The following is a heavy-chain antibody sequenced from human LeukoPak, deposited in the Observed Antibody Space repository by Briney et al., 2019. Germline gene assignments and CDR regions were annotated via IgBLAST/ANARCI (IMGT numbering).Heavy chain of an antibody. J-gene: IGHJ5*02. CDR2: IYHSGST. CDR3: ARQRGYCSGTSCYAWFDP. Sequence: SETLSLTCTVSGYSISSGYYWGWIRQPPGKGLEWIGSIYHSGSTYYNPSLKSRVTISVDTSKNQFSLKLRSVTAADTAVYYCARQRGYCSGTSCYAWFDPWGQGTLVTV. D-gene: IGHD2-2*01. CDR1: GYSISSGYY. V-gene: IGHV4-38-2*02.